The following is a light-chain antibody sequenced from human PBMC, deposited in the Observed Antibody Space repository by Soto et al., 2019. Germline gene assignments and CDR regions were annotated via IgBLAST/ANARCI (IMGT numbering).Light chain of an antibody. V-gene: IGKV1-33*01. CDR1: QDISTY. J-gene: IGKJ3*01. Sequence: DIQMTQSPSSLSASVGDRVTITFQASQDISTYLNWYQQKPGKAPKLLIYDASNLETGVPSRFSGSGSGTDFTFTISSLQPEDIATYYCQQYDNLPPFTFGPGTKVDIK. CDR3: QQYDNLPPFT. CDR2: DAS.